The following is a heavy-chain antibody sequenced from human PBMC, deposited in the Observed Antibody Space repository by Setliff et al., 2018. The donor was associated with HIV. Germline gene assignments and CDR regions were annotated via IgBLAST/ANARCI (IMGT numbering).Heavy chain of an antibody. D-gene: IGHD3-9*01. J-gene: IGHJ4*02. CDR3: ARDQPQDYDSLTGYYTGRYFDY. CDR1: GGSISSNSYY. V-gene: IGHV4-39*07. Sequence: SETLSLTCTVSGGSISSNSYYWGWIRQPPGKGLEWIGSIYHSGRTYYNPSLKSRVTISVDTSKIQFSLKLTSVTAADTAVYYCARDQPQDYDSLTGYYTGRYFDYWGRGTLVTVSS. CDR2: IYHSGRT.